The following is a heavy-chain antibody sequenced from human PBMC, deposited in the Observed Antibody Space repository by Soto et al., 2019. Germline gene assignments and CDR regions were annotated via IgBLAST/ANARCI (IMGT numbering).Heavy chain of an antibody. J-gene: IGHJ6*02. CDR2: ISTYNDDS. D-gene: IGHD3-22*01. Sequence: QVELEQSGVEVKKPGASVKVTCKASGYTFHNFGISWVRQAPGQGLEWMGWISTYNDDSNYAQKFQGRVTMTTDMSTGTASMELRSLRPDATAVYYCARRRNSGYHTHFSYGMDVWGQGTTVTVSS. CDR1: GYTFHNFG. V-gene: IGHV1-18*01. CDR3: ARRRNSGYHTHFSYGMDV.